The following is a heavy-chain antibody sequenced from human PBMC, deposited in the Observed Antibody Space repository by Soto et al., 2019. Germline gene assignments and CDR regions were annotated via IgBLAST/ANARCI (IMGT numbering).Heavy chain of an antibody. J-gene: IGHJ6*02. CDR1: GFTFVNYW. CDR2: INSDGSST. V-gene: IGHV3-74*01. CDR3: ARDLGKIATYYGMDV. Sequence: GGSLRLSCAASGFTFVNYWMHCVGQAPLKGLVWVSHINSDGSSTSYADSVKGRFTISRDNAKNTLYLQMNSLRAEDTAVYYCARDLGKIATYYGMDVWGQGTTVTVSS. D-gene: IGHD3-16*01.